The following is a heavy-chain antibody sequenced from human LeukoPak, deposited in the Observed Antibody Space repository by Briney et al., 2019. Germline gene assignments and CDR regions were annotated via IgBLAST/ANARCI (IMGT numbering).Heavy chain of an antibody. Sequence: QTGGSLRLSCAASGFTFSSYAMSWVRQAPGKGLEWVSAISGSGGSTYYADSVKGRFTISRDNSKNTLYLQMNSLRAEDTAVYYCAKSTTKPTGTTGYWGQGTLVTVSS. CDR3: AKSTTKPTGTTGY. J-gene: IGHJ4*02. D-gene: IGHD1-1*01. V-gene: IGHV3-23*01. CDR1: GFTFSSYA. CDR2: ISGSGGST.